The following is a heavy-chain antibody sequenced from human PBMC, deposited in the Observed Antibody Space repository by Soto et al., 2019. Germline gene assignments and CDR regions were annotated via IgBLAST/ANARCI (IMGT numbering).Heavy chain of an antibody. CDR3: ARPQSKSTVTTGFDY. D-gene: IGHD4-17*01. CDR2: FSYSGST. V-gene: IGHV4-39*01. Sequence: SETLSLTCTVSGGSISSSSYYWGWVRQPPGKGLEWIGSFSYSGSTYYNPSLKSRVTISVDTSKNQFSLKLSSVTAADTAVYYCARPQSKSTVTTGFDYWGQGTLVTVSS. CDR1: GGSISSSSYY. J-gene: IGHJ4*02.